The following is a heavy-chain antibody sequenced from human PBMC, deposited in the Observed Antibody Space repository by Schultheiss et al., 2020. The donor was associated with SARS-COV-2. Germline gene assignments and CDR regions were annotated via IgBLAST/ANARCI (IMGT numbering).Heavy chain of an antibody. CDR1: GFSLSTSGMS. CDR2: FAWDDDK. J-gene: IGHJ4*02. D-gene: IGHD5-18*01. CDR3: ARITDTMYFDY. V-gene: IGHV2-70*01. Sequence: SGPTLVKPTQTLTLTCTFSGFSLSTSGMSVSWIRQPPGKALEWLALFAWDDDKYYITSLKTRLTISKDTSKNQVVLKMTNMDPVDTATYYCARITDTMYFDYWGQGTLVTVSS.